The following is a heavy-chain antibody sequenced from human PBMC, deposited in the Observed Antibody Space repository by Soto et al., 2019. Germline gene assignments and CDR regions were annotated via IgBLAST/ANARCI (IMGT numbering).Heavy chain of an antibody. CDR2: IKQDGSNK. CDR3: ARDFRRRLVPTNYYYGMDV. D-gene: IGHD3-9*01. J-gene: IGHJ6*02. V-gene: IGHV3-7*01. Sequence: PGGSLRLSCAASVFTFSSYWMSWVRQAPGKGLEWVANIKQDGSNKYYADSVKGRFTISRDNSKNALYLQMNSLRAEDTAVYYCARDFRRRLVPTNYYYGMDVWGQGTTVTVSS. CDR1: VFTFSSYW.